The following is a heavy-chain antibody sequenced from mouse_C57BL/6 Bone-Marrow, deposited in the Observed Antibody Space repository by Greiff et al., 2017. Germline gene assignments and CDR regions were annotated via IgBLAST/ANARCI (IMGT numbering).Heavy chain of an antibody. CDR3: ARGEILRRYLDY. CDR2: INPNNGGT. D-gene: IGHD1-1*01. Sequence: VQLQQSGPELVKPGASVKISCKASGYTFTDYYMHWVKQSHGKSLEWIGDINPNNGGTSYNQKFKGKATLTVDKSSSTAYMELRSLTSEDSAVSYCARGEILRRYLDYWGQGTTLTVSS. V-gene: IGHV1-26*01. J-gene: IGHJ2*01. CDR1: GYTFTDYY.